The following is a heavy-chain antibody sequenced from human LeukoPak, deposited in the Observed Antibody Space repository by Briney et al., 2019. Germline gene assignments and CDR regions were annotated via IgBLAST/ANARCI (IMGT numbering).Heavy chain of an antibody. V-gene: IGHV4-30-2*01. CDR2: IYHSGST. J-gene: IGHJ4*02. D-gene: IGHD3-10*01. CDR3: ARGVHYGSGSYRPYFDY. CDR1: GGSISSGGYS. Sequence: SEILSLTCAVSGGSISSGGYSWSWIRQPPGKGLEWIGYIYHSGSTYYNPSLKSRVTISVDRSKNQFSLKLSSVTAADTAVYYCARGVHYGSGSYRPYFDYWGQGTLVTVSS.